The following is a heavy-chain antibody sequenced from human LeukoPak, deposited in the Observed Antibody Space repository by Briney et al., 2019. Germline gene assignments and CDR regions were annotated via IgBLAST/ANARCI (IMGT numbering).Heavy chain of an antibody. Sequence: SETLSLTCAVYGGTFGGYYWTWVRQPPGERPEWIGEINHFGNTNYNSSLKSRVTISVDTSKHQFSLKLHSVTAADTAVYYCARAGNVLVVTQKKKKPFDLWGQGTLVTVSS. CDR1: GGTFGGYY. CDR2: INHFGNT. CDR3: ARAGNVLVVTQKKKKPFDL. J-gene: IGHJ4*02. D-gene: IGHD3-22*01. V-gene: IGHV4-34*08.